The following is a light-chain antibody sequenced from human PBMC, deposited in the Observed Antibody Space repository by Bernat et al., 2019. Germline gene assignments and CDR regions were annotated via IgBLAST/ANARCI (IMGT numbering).Light chain of an antibody. Sequence: DIQMTQSPSSLSASVGDRVTITCRASPSISSYLNWYQQKPGKAPKLLIYDASNLETGVPSRFSGSGSGTDFTFTISSLQPEDIATYYCQQYDNLPPYTFGQGTKLEIK. V-gene: IGKV1-33*01. J-gene: IGKJ2*01. CDR2: DAS. CDR3: QQYDNLPPYT. CDR1: PSISSY.